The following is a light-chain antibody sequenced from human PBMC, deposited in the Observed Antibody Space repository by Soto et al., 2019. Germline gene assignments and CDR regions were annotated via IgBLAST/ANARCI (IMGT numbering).Light chain of an antibody. CDR3: CSYAGGTTFHV. CDR1: SSDVGAYNY. J-gene: IGLJ1*01. Sequence: QSVLTQPASVSGSPGQSITISCTGTSSDVGAYNYVSWFQQHPGKAPKLMIYEVTNRPSGVSNRFSGSKSGNTASLTISGLQPEDEADYYCCSYAGGTTFHVFGTGTKVTVL. V-gene: IGLV2-14*01. CDR2: EVT.